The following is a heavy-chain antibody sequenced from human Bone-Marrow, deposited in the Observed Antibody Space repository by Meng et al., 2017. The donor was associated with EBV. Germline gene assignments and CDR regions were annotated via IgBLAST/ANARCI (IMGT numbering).Heavy chain of an antibody. Sequence: VQLGQSGAGVKKPGDSVKVSCKASGYTLTDFTRYPIHWVRQAPGQGLEWMGRINTDNGNTKYSQKFQGRASITRDISASIVYMELTSLRSEDTAVYYCATEPGYSSGWGQGTLVTVSS. CDR1: GYTLTDFTRYP. CDR2: INTDNGNT. CDR3: ATEPGYSSG. V-gene: IGHV1-3*04. D-gene: IGHD6-19*01. J-gene: IGHJ4*02.